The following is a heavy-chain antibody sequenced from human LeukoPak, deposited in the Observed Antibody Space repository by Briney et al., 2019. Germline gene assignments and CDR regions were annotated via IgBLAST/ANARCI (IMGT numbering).Heavy chain of an antibody. CDR1: EITFSHAW. D-gene: IGHD6-13*01. Sequence: PGGSLRLSCATSEITFSHAWMSWVRQAPGKGLEWVGRIKSEADGGTTDYATPVKGRFNISRDDSKSTLYLQMSSLKIEDTAVYYCATEGDDIAEAYFDFWGQGTLVTVSS. J-gene: IGHJ4*02. V-gene: IGHV3-15*01. CDR2: IKSEADGGTT. CDR3: ATEGDDIAEAYFDF.